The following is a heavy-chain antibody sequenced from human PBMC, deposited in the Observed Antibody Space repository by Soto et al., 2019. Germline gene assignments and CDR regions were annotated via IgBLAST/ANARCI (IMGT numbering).Heavy chain of an antibody. Sequence: VGSLRLSCAASGFTFSSYSMNWVGQAPGKGLEWVSSISSSSSYIYYADSVKGRFTISRDNAKNSLYLQMNSLRAEDTAVYYCARSQNYYDSSGYYYLGNYYGMDVWGQGTTVTVSS. V-gene: IGHV3-21*01. CDR2: ISSSSSYI. CDR3: ARSQNYYDSSGYYYLGNYYGMDV. J-gene: IGHJ6*02. CDR1: GFTFSSYS. D-gene: IGHD3-22*01.